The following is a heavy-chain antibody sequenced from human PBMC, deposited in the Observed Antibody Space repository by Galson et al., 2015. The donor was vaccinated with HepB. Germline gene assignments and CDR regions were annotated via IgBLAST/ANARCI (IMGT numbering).Heavy chain of an antibody. CDR3: ARDRLPQDIVVVPAERYYYYGMDV. J-gene: IGHJ6*02. CDR2: ISYDGSNK. V-gene: IGHV3-30-3*01. Sequence: SLRLSCAASGFTFSRYAMHWVRQAPGKGLEWVAVISYDGSNKYYADSVKGRFTISRDNSKNTLYLQMNSLRAEDTAVYYCARDRLPQDIVVVPAERYYYYGMDVWGQGTTVTVSS. CDR1: GFTFSRYA. D-gene: IGHD2-2*01.